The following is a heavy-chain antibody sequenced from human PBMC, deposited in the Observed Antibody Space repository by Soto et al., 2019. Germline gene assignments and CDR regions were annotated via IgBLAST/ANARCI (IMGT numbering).Heavy chain of an antibody. CDR3: ARESHYYDSSGLFDY. Sequence: PSETLSLTCTVSGGSISSYYWSWIRQPPGKGLEWIGYIYYSGSTNYNPSLKSRVTISVDTSKNQFSLRAEDTAVYYCARESHYYDSSGLFDYWGQGTLVTVSS. CDR1: GGSISSYY. D-gene: IGHD3-22*01. J-gene: IGHJ4*02. V-gene: IGHV4-59*12. CDR2: IYYSGST.